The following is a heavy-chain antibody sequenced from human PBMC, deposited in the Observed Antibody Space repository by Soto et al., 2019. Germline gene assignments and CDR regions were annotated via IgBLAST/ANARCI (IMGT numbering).Heavy chain of an antibody. Sequence: GGSLRLSCAASAFTFSSYWMSWVRQAPGKGLEWVANIKQDGSEKYYVDSVKGRFTISRDNAKNSLYLQMNSLRAEDTAVYYCARDLFEAARRGEYAFDIWGQGTVVTVSS. V-gene: IGHV3-7*03. CDR1: AFTFSSYW. CDR3: ARDLFEAARRGEYAFDI. J-gene: IGHJ3*02. D-gene: IGHD3-16*01. CDR2: IKQDGSEK.